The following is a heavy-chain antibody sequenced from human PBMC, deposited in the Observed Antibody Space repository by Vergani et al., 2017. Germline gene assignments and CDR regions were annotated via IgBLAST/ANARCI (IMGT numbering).Heavy chain of an antibody. D-gene: IGHD3-22*01. Sequence: EVQLVESGGGLVQPGGSLRLSCAASGFTFSSYEMNWVRQAPGKGLEWVSYISSSGSTIYYADSVKGRFTISRDTAKNSLYLQMNSLRAEDTAVYYCARRGRYYDSSGYLDYWGQGTLVTVSS. CDR1: GFTFSSYE. J-gene: IGHJ4*02. V-gene: IGHV3-48*03. CDR2: ISSSGSTI. CDR3: ARRGRYYDSSGYLDY.